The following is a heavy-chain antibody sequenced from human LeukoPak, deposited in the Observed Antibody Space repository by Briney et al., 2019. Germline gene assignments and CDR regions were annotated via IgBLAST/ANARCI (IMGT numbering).Heavy chain of an antibody. CDR1: GFTFSNYW. Sequence: PGRSLRLSCAASGFTFSNYWMSWVRQIPGKGLEWVANIKQDGGEKYYVDSVKGRFTISRDNAKNSLYLEMNSLRAEDTAVYYCARDVPSSSGWSDVDYWGQGTLVTVSS. J-gene: IGHJ4*02. D-gene: IGHD6-19*01. V-gene: IGHV3-7*03. CDR3: ARDVPSSSGWSDVDY. CDR2: IKQDGGEK.